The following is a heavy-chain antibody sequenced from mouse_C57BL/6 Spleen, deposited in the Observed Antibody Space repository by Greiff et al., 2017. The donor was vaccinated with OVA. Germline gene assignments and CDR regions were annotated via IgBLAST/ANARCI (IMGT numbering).Heavy chain of an antibody. Sequence: HVQLQQSWAELVKPGASVKLSFAASVYTFTSYWMHWLKQRPGQGLEWIGMIHPNSGSTNYNEKFKSKATLTVDKSTSTAYMQLSSRTSEDSAVYYCARSLRTGAYWGQGTLVTVSA. J-gene: IGHJ3*01. V-gene: IGHV1-64*01. D-gene: IGHD1-1*01. CDR2: IHPNSGST. CDR3: ARSLRTGAY. CDR1: VYTFTSYW.